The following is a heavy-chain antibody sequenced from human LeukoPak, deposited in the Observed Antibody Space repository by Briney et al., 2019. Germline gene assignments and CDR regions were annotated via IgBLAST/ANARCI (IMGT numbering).Heavy chain of an antibody. D-gene: IGHD3-10*01. V-gene: IGHV4-59*01. Sequence: SETLSLTCTVSGGSISSYYWSWIRQPPGKGLEWIGYVSYSGITDYNPSLKSRLTISIDTSKNQFSLKLRSVTAADTAVYYCARGSQTPDAGYWGPGTLVTVS. J-gene: IGHJ4*02. CDR3: ARGSQTPDAGY. CDR1: GGSISSYY. CDR2: VSYSGIT.